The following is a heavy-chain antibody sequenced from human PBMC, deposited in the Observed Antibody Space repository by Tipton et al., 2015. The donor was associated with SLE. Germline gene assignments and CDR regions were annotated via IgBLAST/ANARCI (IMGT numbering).Heavy chain of an antibody. D-gene: IGHD3-16*01. V-gene: IGHV4-39*07. CDR1: GGSLSSSSYY. Sequence: TLSLTCTVSGGSLSSSSYYWGWIRQPPGKGLAWIGSIYYSGSTYYNPSLKSRVTISVDTSKNQFSLKLSSVTAADTAVYYCARHTPPWDYYYYGMDVWGQGTTVTVSS. CDR2: IYYSGST. J-gene: IGHJ6*02. CDR3: ARHTPPWDYYYYGMDV.